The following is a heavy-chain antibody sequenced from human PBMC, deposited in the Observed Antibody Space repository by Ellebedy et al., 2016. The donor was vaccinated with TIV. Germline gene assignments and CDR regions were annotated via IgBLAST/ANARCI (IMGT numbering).Heavy chain of an antibody. J-gene: IGHJ6*04. Sequence: SETLSLTCIVSGGSISNNTYYWGWIRQPPGKGLEWIGSLYYSGSTFYNPSLKSRVTISADTSKNQFSLKLNSVTAADTAVYYCARDHLFVVVDVWGKGTTVTVSS. D-gene: IGHD2-2*01. CDR1: GGSISNNTYY. CDR3: ARDHLFVVVDV. CDR2: LYYSGST. V-gene: IGHV4-39*07.